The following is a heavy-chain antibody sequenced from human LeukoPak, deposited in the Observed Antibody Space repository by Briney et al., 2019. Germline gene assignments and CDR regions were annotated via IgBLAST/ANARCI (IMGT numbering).Heavy chain of an antibody. V-gene: IGHV3-21*01. CDR3: ATLFRDYGDSGLSVFDY. J-gene: IGHJ4*02. D-gene: IGHD4-17*01. CDR1: GFTFSSYS. Sequence: GGSLRLSCAASGFTFSSYSMNWVRQAPGKGLECVSSISSSSSYIYYADSVKCRFTISRDNDKNSLYLQMNSLRAEDTAVYYCATLFRDYGDSGLSVFDYWGQGTLVTVSS. CDR2: ISSSSSYI.